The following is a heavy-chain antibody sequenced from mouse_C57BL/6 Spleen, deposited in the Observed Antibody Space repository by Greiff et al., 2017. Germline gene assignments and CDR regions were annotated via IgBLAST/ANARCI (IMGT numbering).Heavy chain of an antibody. J-gene: IGHJ4*01. CDR3: ARSPYGSSRGYAMDY. Sequence: VQLQQSGPELVKPGASVKISCKASGYSFTDYNMNWVKQSNGKSLEWIGVINPNYGTTSYNQKFKGKATLTVDQSSSTAYMQPNSLTSEDSAVYYGARSPYGSSRGYAMDYWGQGTSVTVSS. CDR1: GYSFTDYN. CDR2: INPNYGTT. D-gene: IGHD1-1*01. V-gene: IGHV1-39*01.